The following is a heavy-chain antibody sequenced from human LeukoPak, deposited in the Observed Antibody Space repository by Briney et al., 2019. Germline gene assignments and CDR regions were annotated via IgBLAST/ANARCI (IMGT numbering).Heavy chain of an antibody. Sequence: GGSLRLSCAASGFTFSHYAMDWVRQAPGKGLEWVALISYDGTNKDYADSVKGRFTISRDNAKNTLYLQMNSLRAEDTAVYYCARGVRTSSGYDSGIWGQGTMVTVSS. V-gene: IGHV3-30-3*01. CDR3: ARGVRTSSGYDSGI. CDR1: GFTFSHYA. J-gene: IGHJ3*02. D-gene: IGHD5-12*01. CDR2: ISYDGTNK.